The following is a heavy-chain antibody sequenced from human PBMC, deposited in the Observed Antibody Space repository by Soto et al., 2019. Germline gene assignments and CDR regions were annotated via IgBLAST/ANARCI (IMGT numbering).Heavy chain of an antibody. CDR3: ARCYSWYRPSYGTDV. V-gene: IGHV5-51*01. D-gene: IGHD6-13*01. CDR2: IYPGDSDT. Sequence: GESLKISCKGSGYSFTSYWIGWVRQMPGKGLEWMGIIYPGDSDTRYGPSFQGQVTISADKSISTAYLQWSSLKASDTAMYYCARCYSWYRPSYGTDVWGQGTTVTVSS. J-gene: IGHJ6*02. CDR1: GYSFTSYW.